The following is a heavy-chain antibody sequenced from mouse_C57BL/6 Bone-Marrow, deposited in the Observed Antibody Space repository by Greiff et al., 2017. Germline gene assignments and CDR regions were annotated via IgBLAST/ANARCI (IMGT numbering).Heavy chain of an antibody. J-gene: IGHJ2*01. CDR1: GYTFASYG. V-gene: IGHV1-81*01. CDR3: ARRGDGYLFDY. CDR2: IYPRSGNT. D-gene: IGHD2-3*01. Sequence: VQLQQSGAELARPGASVKLSCKASGYTFASYGISWVKQRTGQGLEWIGEIYPRSGNTYYNEKFKGKATLTADKSSSTAYMELRSLTSEDSAVYFCARRGDGYLFDYWGQGTTLTVSS.